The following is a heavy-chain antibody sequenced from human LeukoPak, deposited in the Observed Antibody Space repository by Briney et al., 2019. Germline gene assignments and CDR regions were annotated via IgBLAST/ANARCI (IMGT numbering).Heavy chain of an antibody. CDR2: ISGSGGST. J-gene: IGHJ4*02. V-gene: IGHV3-23*01. CDR1: GFTFSDYI. D-gene: IGHD6-13*01. Sequence: GGSLRLSCAASGFTFSDYILDWVRQAPGKGLEWVSAISGSGGSTYYADSVKGRFTISRDNSKNTLYLQMNSLRAEDTAVYYCANFIAAAGADRFDYWGQGTLVTVSS. CDR3: ANFIAAAGADRFDY.